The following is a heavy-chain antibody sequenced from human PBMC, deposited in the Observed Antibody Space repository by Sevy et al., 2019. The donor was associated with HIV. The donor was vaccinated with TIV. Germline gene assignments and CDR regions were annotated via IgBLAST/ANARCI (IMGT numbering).Heavy chain of an antibody. CDR3: ARAHYGSGSYYKGGHYYYYGMDV. D-gene: IGHD3-10*01. Sequence: ASVKVSCKASGYTFTSYAMNWVRQAPGQGLEWMGWINTNTGNPTYAQGFTGRFVFSLDTSVSTAYLQISSLKAEETAVYYCARAHYGSGSYYKGGHYYYYGMDVWGQGTTVTVSS. J-gene: IGHJ6*02. CDR1: GYTFTSYA. V-gene: IGHV7-4-1*02. CDR2: INTNTGNP.